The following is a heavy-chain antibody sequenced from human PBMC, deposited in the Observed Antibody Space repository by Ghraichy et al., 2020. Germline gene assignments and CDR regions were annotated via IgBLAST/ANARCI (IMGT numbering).Heavy chain of an antibody. Sequence: GGSLRLSCAASGFTFSSYGMHWVRQAPGKGLEWVAVISYDGSNKYYADSVKGRFTISRDNSKNTLYLQMNSLRAEDTAVYYCAKVGGYCSSTSCYSEGWDNWFDPWGQGTLVTVSS. CDR3: AKVGGYCSSTSCYSEGWDNWFDP. V-gene: IGHV3-30*18. J-gene: IGHJ5*02. D-gene: IGHD2-2*01. CDR1: GFTFSSYG. CDR2: ISYDGSNK.